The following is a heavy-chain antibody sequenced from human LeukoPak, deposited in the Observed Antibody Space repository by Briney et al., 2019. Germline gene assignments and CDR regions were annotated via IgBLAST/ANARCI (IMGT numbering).Heavy chain of an antibody. Sequence: GGSLRLSCVGSGFTFSGYAMSWVRQAPGQGLEWVSCISTRGDTTYYADSVKGRYTISRDNSKNTLYLQMNSLRAEDTAVYYCAKDFAATTERNYYGMDVWGQGTTVIVS. J-gene: IGHJ6*02. CDR1: GFTFSGYA. CDR2: ISTRGDTT. V-gene: IGHV3-23*01. D-gene: IGHD1-26*01. CDR3: AKDFAATTERNYYGMDV.